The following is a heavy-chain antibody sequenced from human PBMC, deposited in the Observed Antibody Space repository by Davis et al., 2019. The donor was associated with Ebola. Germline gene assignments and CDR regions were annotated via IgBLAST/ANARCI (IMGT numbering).Heavy chain of an antibody. Sequence: ASVKVSCKASGYTFTNYGVTWVRRAPGQGLEWIGWISPYNGHTSYAQKFQGRVSMTTDTSTSTAYMELRSLRSDDTAVYYCAKVRVGSGWYFDYWGQGTLVTVSS. J-gene: IGHJ4*02. D-gene: IGHD6-19*01. CDR2: ISPYNGHT. CDR1: GYTFTNYG. V-gene: IGHV1-18*01. CDR3: AKVRVGSGWYFDY.